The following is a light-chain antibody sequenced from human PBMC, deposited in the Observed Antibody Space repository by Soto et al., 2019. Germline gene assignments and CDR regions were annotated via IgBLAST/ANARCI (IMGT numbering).Light chain of an antibody. J-gene: IGLJ1*01. CDR1: SSNIGPTYD. Sequence: QPVLTQPPSVSGAPGQRVNISCTGSSSNIGPTYDVHWYQQLPGTAPKLLIYANTNRPSGVPDRFSGSKSGTSASLAITGLQAEDEADYYCQSYDSRLSGYVFGTGTKVTVL. V-gene: IGLV1-40*01. CDR2: ANT. CDR3: QSYDSRLSGYV.